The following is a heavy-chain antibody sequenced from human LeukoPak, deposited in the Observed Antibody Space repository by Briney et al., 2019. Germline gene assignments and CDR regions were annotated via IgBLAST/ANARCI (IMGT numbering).Heavy chain of an antibody. D-gene: IGHD3-10*01. CDR1: GFTFSSYG. Sequence: PGGSLRLSCAASGFTFSSYGMHWVRQAPGKGLEWVAVIWYDGSNKYYADSVKGRFTISRDISKNTLYLQMNSLRAEDTAVYYCARLQPVRGGFDYWGQGTLVTVSS. CDR3: ARLQPVRGGFDY. J-gene: IGHJ4*02. CDR2: IWYDGSNK. V-gene: IGHV3-33*01.